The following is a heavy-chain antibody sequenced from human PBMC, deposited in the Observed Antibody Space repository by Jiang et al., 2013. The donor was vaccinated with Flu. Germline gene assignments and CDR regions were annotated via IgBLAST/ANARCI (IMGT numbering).Heavy chain of an antibody. J-gene: IGHJ4*02. CDR3: ARNTMVQGDEWFLMFDY. V-gene: IGHV3-48*01. CDR1: GFTFSSYS. CDR2: ISSSSSTI. Sequence: VQLVESGGGLVQPGGSLRLSCAASGFTFSSYSMNWVRQAPGKGLEWVSYISSSSSTIYYADSVKGRFTISRDNAKNSLYLQMNSLRAEDTAVYYCARNTMVQGDEWFLMFDYWGQGTLVTVSS. D-gene: IGHD3-10*01.